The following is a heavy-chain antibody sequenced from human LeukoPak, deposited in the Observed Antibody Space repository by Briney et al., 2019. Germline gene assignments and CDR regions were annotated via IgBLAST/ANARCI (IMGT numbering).Heavy chain of an antibody. V-gene: IGHV4-34*01. CDR1: GGSFSGYY. D-gene: IGHD6-6*01. CDR2: NNHSGNT. Sequence: PSDTLSLTCAVYGGSFSGYYWSWIRQPPGKGLEWFGENNHSGNTNDHPSLKSRVTISVDTSKNQFSLKLSSVTAADTAVYYCARGLRTLIAARPSAFDIWGQGTMVTVSS. CDR3: ARGLRTLIAARPSAFDI. J-gene: IGHJ3*02.